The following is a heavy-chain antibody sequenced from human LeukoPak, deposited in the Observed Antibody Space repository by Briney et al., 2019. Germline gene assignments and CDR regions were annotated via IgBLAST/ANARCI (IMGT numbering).Heavy chain of an antibody. D-gene: IGHD3-10*01. CDR3: ARSAMVRGADKGAFDI. CDR2: IYYSGST. Sequence: SETLSLTCTVSGGSISSGGYYWSWIRQHPGKGLEWIGYIYYSGSTYCNPSLKSRVTMSVDTSKNQFSLKLSSVTAADTAVYYCARSAMVRGADKGAFDIWGQGTMVTVSS. CDR1: GGSISSGGYY. J-gene: IGHJ3*02. V-gene: IGHV4-31*03.